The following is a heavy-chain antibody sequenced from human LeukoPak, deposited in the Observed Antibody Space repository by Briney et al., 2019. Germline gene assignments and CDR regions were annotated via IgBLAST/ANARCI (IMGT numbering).Heavy chain of an antibody. CDR3: ATAPPVYYYDSSGYPFFDP. CDR2: FDPEDGET. V-gene: IGHV1-24*01. J-gene: IGHJ5*02. CDR1: GYTLTELS. Sequence: ASVKVSCKVSGYTLTELSMHWVRQAPGKGLEWMGGFDPEDGETIYAQKFQGRVTMTEDTSTDTAYMGLSSLRSEDTAVYYCATAPPVYYYDSSGYPFFDPWGQGTLVTVSS. D-gene: IGHD3-22*01.